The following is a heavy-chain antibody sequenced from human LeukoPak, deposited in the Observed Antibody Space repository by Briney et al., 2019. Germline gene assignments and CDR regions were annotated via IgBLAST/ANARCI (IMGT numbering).Heavy chain of an antibody. CDR3: ARVYGDFADYYFDY. CDR1: GYTLTGYY. D-gene: IGHD4-17*01. CDR2: INPNSGGT. V-gene: IGHV1-2*02. Sequence: ATVKVSCKASGYTLTGYYMHWVRQAPGQGLEWMGWINPNSGGTNYAQKFQGRVTMTRDTSISTAYMELSRLRSDDTAVYYCARVYGDFADYYFDYWGQGTLVTVSS. J-gene: IGHJ4*02.